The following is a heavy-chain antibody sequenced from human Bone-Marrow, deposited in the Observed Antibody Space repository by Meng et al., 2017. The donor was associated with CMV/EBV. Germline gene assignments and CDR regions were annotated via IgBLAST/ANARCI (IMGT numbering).Heavy chain of an antibody. CDR2: INWNGGST. CDR3: ASRPTRYCSGGSCYVH. Sequence: GGSLRLSCAASGFTFDDYGMSWVRQAPGKGLEWVSGINWNGGSTGYADSVKGRFTISRDNAKNSLYLQMNSLRAEDTAVYYCASRPTRYCSGGSCYVHWGQGTRVTGSS. J-gene: IGHJ4*02. V-gene: IGHV3-20*04. CDR1: GFTFDDYG. D-gene: IGHD2-15*01.